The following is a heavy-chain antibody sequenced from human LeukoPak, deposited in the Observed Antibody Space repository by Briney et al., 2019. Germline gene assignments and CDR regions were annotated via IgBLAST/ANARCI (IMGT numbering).Heavy chain of an antibody. Sequence: ASVKVSCKASVYTFTSYYMHCVRQAPGQWREWMGTINPSGGSTSYAQKFQGRVTMTTDTSTSTVYMELSSLRDADTAVYYCAKSDTVTRHCPFDYWGQGTLVTVSS. D-gene: IGHD4-17*01. CDR3: AKSDTVTRHCPFDY. V-gene: IGHV1-46*01. CDR1: VYTFTSYY. CDR2: INPSGGST. J-gene: IGHJ4*02.